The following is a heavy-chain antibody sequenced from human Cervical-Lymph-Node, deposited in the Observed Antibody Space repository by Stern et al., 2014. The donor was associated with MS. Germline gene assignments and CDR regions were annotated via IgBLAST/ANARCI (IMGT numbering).Heavy chain of an antibody. CDR3: AKGPLEYLDWSYYFDY. CDR2: ISWNGDSI. D-gene: IGHD3-9*01. Sequence: EVQLVESGGGLVQPGRSLRLSCAASGLTFNDYAMHWVRQAPGKGLQRVSGISWNGDSIGYADSVKGRFTISRDNAKNSLYLQMNSLIPEDTALYYCAKGPLEYLDWSYYFDYWGQGTLITVSS. J-gene: IGHJ4*02. V-gene: IGHV3-9*01. CDR1: GLTFNDYA.